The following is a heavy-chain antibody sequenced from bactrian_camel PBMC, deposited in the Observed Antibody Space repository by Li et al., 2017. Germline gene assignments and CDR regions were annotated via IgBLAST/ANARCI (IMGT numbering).Heavy chain of an antibody. CDR2: ISSGGTT. CDR3: ATDACEGNYEYGF. V-gene: IGHV3S1*01. D-gene: IGHD1*01. Sequence: VQLVESGGGLVQPGGSLRLSCAASGFTFSRYSMYWVRQAPGKGLEWVSRISSGGTTDYADSVKGRFTISESEDPAKTTLYLQMNSLKTDDTGVYYCATDACEGNYEYGFWGQGTQVTVS. CDR1: GFTFSRYS. J-gene: IGHJ4*01.